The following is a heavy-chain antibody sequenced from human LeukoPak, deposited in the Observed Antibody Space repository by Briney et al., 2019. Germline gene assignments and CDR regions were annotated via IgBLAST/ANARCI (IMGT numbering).Heavy chain of an antibody. J-gene: IGHJ5*02. V-gene: IGHV3-23*01. Sequence: GVSLRLSCAASGFTFSIYSMTRVRQAPGKGLEWVSGISGRDGSTYYADSVKGRFTISRDNSKNTLFLEMNSLRADDTAVYYCAKVLDYSSGWYWFDPWGQGTLVTVSS. CDR2: ISGRDGST. CDR1: GFTFSIYS. D-gene: IGHD6-19*01. CDR3: AKVLDYSSGWYWFDP.